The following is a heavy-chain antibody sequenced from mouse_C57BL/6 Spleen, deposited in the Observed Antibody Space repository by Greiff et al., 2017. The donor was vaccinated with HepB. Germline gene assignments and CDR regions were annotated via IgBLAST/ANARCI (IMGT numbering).Heavy chain of an antibody. J-gene: IGHJ3*01. CDR3: ARGDYSNYPWFAY. CDR2: IYPGDGDT. CDR1: GYAFSSSW. Sequence: VQLVESGPELVKPGASVKISCKASGYAFSSSWMNWVKQRPGKGLEWIGRIYPGDGDTNYNGKFKGKATLTADKSSSTAYMQLSSLTSEDSAVYFCARGDYSNYPWFAYWGQGTLVTVSA. D-gene: IGHD2-5*01. V-gene: IGHV1-82*01.